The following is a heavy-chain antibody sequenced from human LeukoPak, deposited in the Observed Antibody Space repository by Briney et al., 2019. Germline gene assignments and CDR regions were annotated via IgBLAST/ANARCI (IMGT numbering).Heavy chain of an antibody. CDR2: IYYSGST. V-gene: IGHV4-61*01. CDR1: GGSVSSGSYY. CDR3: ARGRRSGYYLWNFDY. D-gene: IGHD3-22*01. Sequence: SETLSLTCTVSGGSVSSGSYYWSWIRQPPGKGLEWIGYIYYSGSTNYNPSLKSRVTISVDTSKNQFSLKLSSVTAADTAVYYCARGRRSGYYLWNFDYWGQGTLVTVSS. J-gene: IGHJ4*02.